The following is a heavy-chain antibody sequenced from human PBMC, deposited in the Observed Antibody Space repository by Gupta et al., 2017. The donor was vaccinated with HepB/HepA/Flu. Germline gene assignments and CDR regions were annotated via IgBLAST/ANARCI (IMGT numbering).Heavy chain of an antibody. V-gene: IGHV4-34*01. CDR2: INHSGST. CDR3: ARGIRGYEKGYYYYMDV. J-gene: IGHJ6*03. CDR1: GGSFSGYY. D-gene: IGHD5-12*01. Sequence: QVQLQQWGAGLLKPSETLSLTCAVYGGSFSGYYWSWIRQPPGKGLEWIGEINHSGSTNYNPSLKSRVTISVDTPKNQFSLKLSSVTAADTAVYYCARGIRGYEKGYYYYMDVWGKGTTVTVSS.